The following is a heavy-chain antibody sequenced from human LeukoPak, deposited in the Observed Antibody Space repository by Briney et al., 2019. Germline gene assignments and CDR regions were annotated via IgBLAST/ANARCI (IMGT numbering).Heavy chain of an antibody. CDR1: SSSCTSYG. Sequence: ASPTLSCKASSSSCTSYGISGVWQAHGQGLELMGWFSAYNGNTNYAQKLQGRVTMNTDTSTSTAYMELRSLRSDDTAVYYCARDTVAAAGYWGQGTLVTVSS. V-gene: IGHV1-18*01. D-gene: IGHD6-13*01. CDR2: FSAYNGNT. CDR3: ARDTVAAAGY. J-gene: IGHJ4*02.